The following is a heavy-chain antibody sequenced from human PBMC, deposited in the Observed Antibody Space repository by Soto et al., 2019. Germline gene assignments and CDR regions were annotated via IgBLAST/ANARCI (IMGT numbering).Heavy chain of an antibody. D-gene: IGHD2-8*01. J-gene: IGHJ4*02. V-gene: IGHV4-31*03. Sequence: SETLSLTCTVSGGSISSDGYYWSWIRQHPGKGLEWIGYIYNSGNTYYNPSLKSRVSISVDTSKNQFSLKVSSVTAADTAIYYCACAISSLMFDYWGQGTLVTVSS. CDR2: IYNSGNT. CDR3: ACAISSLMFDY. CDR1: GGSISSDGYY.